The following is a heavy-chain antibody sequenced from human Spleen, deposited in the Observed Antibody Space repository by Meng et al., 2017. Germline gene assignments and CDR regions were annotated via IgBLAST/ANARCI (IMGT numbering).Heavy chain of an antibody. CDR2: IIPIFGTA. V-gene: IGHV1-69*13. CDR1: GGTFSSYA. Sequence: SVKVSCKASGGTFSSYAISWVRQAPGQGLEWMGGIIPIFGTANYAQKFQGRVTITADESTSTAYMELSSLRSEDTAVYYCASRALAYCGGDCYFYYWGQGTLVTVSS. D-gene: IGHD2-21*02. CDR3: ASRALAYCGGDCYFYY. J-gene: IGHJ4*02.